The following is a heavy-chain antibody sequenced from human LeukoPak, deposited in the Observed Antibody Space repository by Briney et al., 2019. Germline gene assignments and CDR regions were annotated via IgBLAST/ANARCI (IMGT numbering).Heavy chain of an antibody. J-gene: IGHJ6*03. Sequence: PSETLSLTCTVSGGSISSGSYYWSWIRQPAGKGLEWIGRIYTSGSTNYNPSLKSRVTISVDTSKNQFSLKLSSVTAADTAVYYCAREAMVRGVIYYYYYYMDVWGKGTTVTISS. V-gene: IGHV4-61*02. CDR1: GGSISSGSYY. D-gene: IGHD3-10*01. CDR2: IYTSGST. CDR3: AREAMVRGVIYYYYYYMDV.